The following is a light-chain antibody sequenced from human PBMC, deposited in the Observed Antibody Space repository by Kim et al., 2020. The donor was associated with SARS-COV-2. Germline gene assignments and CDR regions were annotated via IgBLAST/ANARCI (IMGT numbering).Light chain of an antibody. J-gene: IGKJ2*01. CDR2: GAY. Sequence: EIVMTQSPVTLSVSPGEGATLSCRASQGISSNLAWYQQRPGQAPRLLMSGAYTRATGIPARFGGSGSGTDFTLTISGLQSDDFALYYCQQYDNWPYTFGQGTKLEI. CDR1: QGISSN. V-gene: IGKV3-15*01. CDR3: QQYDNWPYT.